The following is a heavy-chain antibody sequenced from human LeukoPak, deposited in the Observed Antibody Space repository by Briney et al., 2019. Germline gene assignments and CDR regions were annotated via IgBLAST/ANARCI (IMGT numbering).Heavy chain of an antibody. D-gene: IGHD3-10*01. Sequence: VASVKVSCKASGYTFTGYYMHWVRQAPGQGLEWMGRIIPILGIANYAQKFQGRVTITADKSTSTAYMELSSLRSEDTAVYYCARSPLHYGSGSYLVYWGQGTLVTVSS. J-gene: IGHJ4*02. CDR3: ARSPLHYGSGSYLVY. V-gene: IGHV1-69*02. CDR1: GYTFTGYY. CDR2: IIPILGIA.